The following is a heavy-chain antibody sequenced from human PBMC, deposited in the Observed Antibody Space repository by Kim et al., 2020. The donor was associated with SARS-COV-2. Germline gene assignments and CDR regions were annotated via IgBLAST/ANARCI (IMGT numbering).Heavy chain of an antibody. CDR2: IRSKANSYAT. J-gene: IGHJ3*02. CDR1: GFTFSGSA. D-gene: IGHD1-1*01. V-gene: IGHV3-73*01. Sequence: GGSLRLSCAASGFTFSGSAIHWVRQASGKGLAWVGRIRSKANSYATADAASVRGRFSISRNDSKNTAYLQMNNLKTEDTAVYYCTSFPATTSALWYAFDIWGRGTKVTVSS. CDR3: TSFPATTSALWYAFDI.